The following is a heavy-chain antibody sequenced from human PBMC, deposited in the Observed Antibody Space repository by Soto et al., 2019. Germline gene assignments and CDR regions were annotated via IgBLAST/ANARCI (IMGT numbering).Heavy chain of an antibody. J-gene: IGHJ6*02. CDR2: IYSGGSA. Sequence: GSLRLSCAASGFTVSSNYMSWVRQAPGKGLEWVSVIYSGGSAYYADSVKGRFTISRDNSKNTLYLQMNSLRAEDTAVYYCARDGRQWLGYYYYYGMDVWGQGTTVTVSS. CDR1: GFTVSSNY. CDR3: ARDGRQWLGYYYYYGMDV. V-gene: IGHV3-66*01. D-gene: IGHD6-19*01.